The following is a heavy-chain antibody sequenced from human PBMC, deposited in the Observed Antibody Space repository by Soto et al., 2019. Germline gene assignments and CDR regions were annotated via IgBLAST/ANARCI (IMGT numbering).Heavy chain of an antibody. J-gene: IGHJ6*02. D-gene: IGHD5-12*01. Sequence: SVKVSCKASGGTFSSYAISWVRQAPGQGLEWMGGIIPIFGTSNYAQKFQGRVTITADESTSTAYMELSSLRSEDTAVYYCASSVAKYYYYGMDVWGQGTTVTVSS. CDR1: GGTFSSYA. CDR2: IIPIFGTS. CDR3: ASSVAKYYYYGMDV. V-gene: IGHV1-69*13.